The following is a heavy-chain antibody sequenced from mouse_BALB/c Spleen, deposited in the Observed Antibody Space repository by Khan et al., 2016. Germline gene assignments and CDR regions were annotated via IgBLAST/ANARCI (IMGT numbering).Heavy chain of an antibody. D-gene: IGHD2-3*01. Sequence: QVQLQQSGAELAKPGASVKMSCKASGYTFTSYWMHWVKQRPGQGMEWIGYINPSTGYTEYNQKFKDKATLTADKSYSTAYMQLSSLTSEDSAVYYCARRDDGYPWFAYWGQGTLVTVSA. CDR3: ARRDDGYPWFAY. J-gene: IGHJ3*01. CDR1: GYTFTSYW. V-gene: IGHV1-7*01. CDR2: INPSTGYT.